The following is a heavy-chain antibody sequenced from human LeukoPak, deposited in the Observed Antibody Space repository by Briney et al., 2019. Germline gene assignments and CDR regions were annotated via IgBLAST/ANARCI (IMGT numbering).Heavy chain of an antibody. CDR2: IIPILGIA. J-gene: IGHJ6*02. Sequence: GSSVKVSCKASGGTFSSYAISWVRQAPGQGLEWMGRIIPILGIANYAQKFQGRVTITADKSTSTAYMELSSLRSEDTAVYYCARVGSGSPWRDYYCGMDVWGQGTTVTVSS. D-gene: IGHD3-10*01. CDR1: GGTFSSYA. CDR3: ARVGSGSPWRDYYCGMDV. V-gene: IGHV1-69*04.